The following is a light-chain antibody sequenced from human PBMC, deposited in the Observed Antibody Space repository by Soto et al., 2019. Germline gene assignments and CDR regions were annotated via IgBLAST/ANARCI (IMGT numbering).Light chain of an antibody. V-gene: IGLV2-14*03. CDR1: SSDVGGYNY. CDR3: CSYAGSNTLYV. J-gene: IGLJ1*01. Sequence: QSALTQPASVSGSPGQSITISCTGTSSDVGGYNYVSWYQQHPGKAPRLMIYDVGNRPSGVSDRFSGSKSGNTASLTIYGLQAEDEADYYCCSYAGSNTLYVFGTGTKLTVL. CDR2: DVG.